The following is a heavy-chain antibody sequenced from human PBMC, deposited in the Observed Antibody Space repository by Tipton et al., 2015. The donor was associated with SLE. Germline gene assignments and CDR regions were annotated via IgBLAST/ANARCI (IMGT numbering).Heavy chain of an antibody. D-gene: IGHD3-16*01. CDR2: ISGGSDIT. Sequence: SLRLSCAASGFTFSSYSMTWVRRAPGKALERVSIISGGSDITNYADSVEGRFTISRDDSKNTLYLQMSSLSAEDTAIYYCAGRRLIIFGHGMDVWGQGTTVTVSS. V-gene: IGHV3-23*01. CDR1: GFTFSSYS. CDR3: AGRRLIIFGHGMDV. J-gene: IGHJ6*02.